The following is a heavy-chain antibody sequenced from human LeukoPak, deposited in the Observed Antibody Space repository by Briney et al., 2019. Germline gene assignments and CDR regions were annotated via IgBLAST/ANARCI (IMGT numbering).Heavy chain of an antibody. CDR3: ARDRGSSGYSP. CDR2: ISSSGSTI. V-gene: IGHV3-48*03. CDR1: GFTFSSYE. D-gene: IGHD3-22*01. Sequence: GGSLRLSCAASGFTFSSYEMNWVRQAPGKGLEWVSYISSSGSTIYYADSVKGRFTISRDNAKNSLYLQMNSLRAEDTAVYYCARDRGSSGYSPWGQGTLVTVSS. J-gene: IGHJ5*02.